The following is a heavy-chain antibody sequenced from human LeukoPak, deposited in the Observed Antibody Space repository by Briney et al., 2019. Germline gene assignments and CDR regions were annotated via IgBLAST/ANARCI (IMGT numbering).Heavy chain of an antibody. Sequence: GGSLRLSCAASGFTFSDYYMNWIRQAPGKGLEWVAVISYDGSNKYYADSVKGRFTISRDNSKNTLYLQMNSLRAEDTAVYYCARMDTATLHDYWGQGTVVTVSS. CDR1: GFTFSDYY. V-gene: IGHV3-30-3*01. CDR2: ISYDGSNK. D-gene: IGHD5-18*01. J-gene: IGHJ4*02. CDR3: ARMDTATLHDY.